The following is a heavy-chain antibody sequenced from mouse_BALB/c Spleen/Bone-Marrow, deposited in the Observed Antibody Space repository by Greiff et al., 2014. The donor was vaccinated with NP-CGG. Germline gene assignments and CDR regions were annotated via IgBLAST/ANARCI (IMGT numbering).Heavy chain of an antibody. Sequence: VQLKESGPGLVKPSQSLSLTCSVTCYSITSGYYWNWIRQFPGNKLEWMGYISYDGSNNYNPSLKNRISITRDTSKNQFFLKLNSVTTEDTATYYCASGYDFFDYWGQGTTLTVSS. CDR3: ASGYDFFDY. CDR1: CYSITSGYY. V-gene: IGHV3-6*02. CDR2: ISYDGSN. J-gene: IGHJ2*01. D-gene: IGHD2-2*01.